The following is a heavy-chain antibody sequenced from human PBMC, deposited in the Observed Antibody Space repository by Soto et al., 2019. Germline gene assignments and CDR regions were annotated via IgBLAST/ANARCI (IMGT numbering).Heavy chain of an antibody. CDR1: GFTVSSNY. V-gene: IGHV3-66*01. D-gene: IGHD3-3*01. Sequence: PGGSLRLSCAASGFTVSSNYMSWVRQAPGKGLEWVSVIYSGGSTYYADSVKGRFTISRDNSKNTLYLQMNSLRAEDTAVYYCARAPPSGYDFWSGYYPLYYYYYYMDVWGKGTTVTVSS. J-gene: IGHJ6*03. CDR2: IYSGGST. CDR3: ARAPPSGYDFWSGYYPLYYYYYYMDV.